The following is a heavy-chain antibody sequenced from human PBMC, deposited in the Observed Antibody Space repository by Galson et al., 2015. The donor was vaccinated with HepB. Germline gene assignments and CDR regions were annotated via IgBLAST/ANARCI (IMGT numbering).Heavy chain of an antibody. CDR1: GFTFSSYA. D-gene: IGHD6-19*01. CDR2: ISGSGGST. V-gene: IGHV3-23*01. J-gene: IGHJ5*02. CDR3: AKAEYSSGGIDP. Sequence: SLRLSCVASGFTFSSYAMSWVRQAPGKGLEWVSAISGSGGSTYYADSVKGRFTISRDNSKNTLYLQMNSLRAEDTAVYYCAKAEYSSGGIDPWGQGTLVTVSS.